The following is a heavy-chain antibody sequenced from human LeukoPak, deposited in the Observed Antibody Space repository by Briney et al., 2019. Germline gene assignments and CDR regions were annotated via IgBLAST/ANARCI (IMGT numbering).Heavy chain of an antibody. Sequence: PGGSLRLSCAASGFTFSSYGMHWVRQAPGKGLEWVAVIWYDGSNKYYADSAKGRFTISRDNSKNTLHLQMNSLRAEDTAVYYCATTGYYYDILTGYYPRDYYYYGMDVWGQGTTVTVS. CDR2: IWYDGSNK. CDR3: ATTGYYYDILTGYYPRDYYYYGMDV. J-gene: IGHJ6*02. V-gene: IGHV3-33*01. D-gene: IGHD3-9*01. CDR1: GFTFSSYG.